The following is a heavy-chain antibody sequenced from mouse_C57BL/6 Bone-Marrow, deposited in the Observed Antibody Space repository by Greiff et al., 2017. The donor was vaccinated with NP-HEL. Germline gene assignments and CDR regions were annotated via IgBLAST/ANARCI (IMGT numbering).Heavy chain of an antibody. CDR2: LYPRSGNT. V-gene: IGHV1-81*01. CDR1: GYTFTSYG. J-gene: IGHJ2*01. CDR3: ARKWLEVFDY. D-gene: IGHD2-2*01. Sequence: VKLMESGAELARPGASVKLSCKASGYTFTSYGISWVKQRTGQGLEWIGELYPRSGNTYYNEKFKGKATLPADKSSSTAYMELRSLTCEDSAVYFCARKWLEVFDYWGQGTTLTVSS.